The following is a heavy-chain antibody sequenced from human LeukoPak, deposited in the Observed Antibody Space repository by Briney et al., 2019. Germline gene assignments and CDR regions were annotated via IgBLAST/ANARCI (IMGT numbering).Heavy chain of an antibody. CDR1: GFTVSSNY. D-gene: IGHD3-10*02. V-gene: IGHV3-66*02. J-gene: IGHJ4*02. Sequence: PGVSLRLSCAASGFTVSSNYMSWVRQAPGQGLEWVSVIYSGGSTYYADSVKGRFTISRDNSKNTLYLQMNSLRPEDTAVYYCARSPRFGEFNSWGQGTLVTVSS. CDR2: IYSGGST. CDR3: ARSPRFGEFNS.